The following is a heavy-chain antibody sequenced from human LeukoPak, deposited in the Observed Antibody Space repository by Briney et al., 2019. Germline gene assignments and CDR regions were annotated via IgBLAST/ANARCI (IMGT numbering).Heavy chain of an antibody. V-gene: IGHV1-24*01. D-gene: IGHD2-2*01. CDR1: GYTLTELS. CDR3: ARSWEQYCSSTSCYGHFDY. Sequence: ASVKVSCKVSGYTLTELSMHWVRQAPGKGLEWMGGFDPEDGETIYAQKFQGRVTMTRDMSTSTVYMELSSLRSEDTAVYYCARSWEQYCSSTSCYGHFDYWGQGTLVTVSS. CDR2: FDPEDGET. J-gene: IGHJ4*02.